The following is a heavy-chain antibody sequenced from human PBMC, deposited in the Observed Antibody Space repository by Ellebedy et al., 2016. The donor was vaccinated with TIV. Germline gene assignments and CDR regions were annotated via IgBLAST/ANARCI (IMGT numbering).Heavy chain of an antibody. Sequence: GESLKISXAASGFTFDNYAMSWVRQAPGKGLEWVSTLSGSAASTYYADFVKGRFTISRDNFKHTLYLQMKRLRAEDTAIYYCAKFSLAVAGNVGAFDVWGQGTLVTVSS. CDR1: GFTFDNYA. D-gene: IGHD6-19*01. CDR3: AKFSLAVAGNVGAFDV. CDR2: LSGSAAST. J-gene: IGHJ3*01. V-gene: IGHV3-23*01.